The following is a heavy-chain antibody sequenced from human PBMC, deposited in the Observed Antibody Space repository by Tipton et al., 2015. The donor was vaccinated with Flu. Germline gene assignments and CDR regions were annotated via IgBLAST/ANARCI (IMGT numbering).Heavy chain of an antibody. J-gene: IGHJ4*02. D-gene: IGHD3-10*01. Sequence: TLSLTCTVSGGSISTINYYWGWIRQPPGKGLEWIGSIYYRGRTYYNPSLKSRITISVDTSKNQFSLKLSSVTAADTAVYYCARDSGSGTQDYWGQGTLVTVSS. CDR3: ARDSGSGTQDY. CDR2: IYYRGRT. V-gene: IGHV4-39*07. CDR1: GGSISTINYY.